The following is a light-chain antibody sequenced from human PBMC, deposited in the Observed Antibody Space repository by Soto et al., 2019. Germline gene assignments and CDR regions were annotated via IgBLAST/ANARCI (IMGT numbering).Light chain of an antibody. CDR3: QQSYSSPPT. CDR1: QSISKH. J-gene: IGKJ1*01. V-gene: IGKV1-39*01. CDR2: AAS. Sequence: DLQMTQSPSSLSASVEDRRIITCQASQSISKHLNWYQQKPGKAPKXXIFAASSLQSGVPSRFSGSRSGPDFTLTISSLKTEDFATYYCQQSYSSPPTFGQGTKVDI.